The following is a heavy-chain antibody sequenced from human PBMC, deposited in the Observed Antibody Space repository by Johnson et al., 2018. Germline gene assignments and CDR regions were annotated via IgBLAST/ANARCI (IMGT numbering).Heavy chain of an antibody. CDR1: RFTFSSYA. CDR2: ISGSGGTT. Sequence: VQLVESGGGLVQPGGSLGLSCAASRFTFSSYAMTWVRQAPGKGLEWVSAISGSGGTTYSADAVKGRLPISRDNSKNTLYLHMNSPRAEDTAVYYCAKDLGLWLLGVFDIWGQGTLVTVSS. J-gene: IGHJ3*02. D-gene: IGHD6-19*01. V-gene: IGHV3-23*04. CDR3: AKDLGLWLLGVFDI.